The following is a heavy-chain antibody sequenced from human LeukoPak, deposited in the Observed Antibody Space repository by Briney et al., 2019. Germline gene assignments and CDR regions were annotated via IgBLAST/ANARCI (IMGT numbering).Heavy chain of an antibody. CDR2: IRSKANSYAT. J-gene: IGHJ4*02. CDR1: GFXFSGSA. Sequence: GGSLRLSCAASGFXFSGSAMHWVRQASGKGLEWVGRIRSKANSYATAYAASVKGRFTISRDDSKNTAYLQMNSLKTEDMAVYYCTTLISMVRGVEVDYWGQGTLVTVSS. CDR3: TTLISMVRGVEVDY. D-gene: IGHD3-10*01. V-gene: IGHV3-73*01.